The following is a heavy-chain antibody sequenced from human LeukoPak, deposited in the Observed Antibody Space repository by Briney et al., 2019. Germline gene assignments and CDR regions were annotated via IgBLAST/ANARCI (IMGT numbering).Heavy chain of an antibody. CDR1: GGSISSYS. Sequence: PSETLSLTCTVSGGSISSYSWSWIRQPPGKGLEWIGYIYYSGSTYYNPSLKSRVTISVDTSKNQFSLKLSSVTAADTAVYYCARDRHWTNDWVFDYWGQGTLVTVSS. V-gene: IGHV4-59*01. J-gene: IGHJ4*02. CDR2: IYYSGST. CDR3: ARDRHWTNDWVFDY. D-gene: IGHD1/OR15-1a*01.